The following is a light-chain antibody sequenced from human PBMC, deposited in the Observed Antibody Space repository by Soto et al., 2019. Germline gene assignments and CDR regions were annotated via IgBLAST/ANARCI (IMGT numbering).Light chain of an antibody. CDR1: QSVSSY. Sequence: EIVLTQSPATLSLSPGERATLSCRASQSVSSYLAWYQQKPGQAPRLLIYGASNRATGIPARFSGSGTGTDFTLTISSLEPEDFAVYYCQQRSNWPRMYTFGQGTKVEIK. CDR3: QQRSNWPRMYT. J-gene: IGKJ2*01. V-gene: IGKV3-11*01. CDR2: GAS.